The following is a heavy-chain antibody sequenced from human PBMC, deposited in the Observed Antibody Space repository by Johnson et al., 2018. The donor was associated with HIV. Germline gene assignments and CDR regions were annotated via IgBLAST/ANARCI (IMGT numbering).Heavy chain of an antibody. CDR1: GFTFSSYW. CDR2: ISYDGSYK. V-gene: IGHV3-30*03. J-gene: IGHJ3*02. D-gene: IGHD2-21*01. Sequence: QLVESGGGLVQPGGSLRLSCAASGFTFSSYWMSWVRQAPGKGLEWVAVISYDGSYKYYADSVKGRFTISRDNSKNTLYLQMISLRAEDTAVCYCARGGGCGGECYSGYDAFDIWGQGTMVTVSS. CDR3: ARGGGCGGECYSGYDAFDI.